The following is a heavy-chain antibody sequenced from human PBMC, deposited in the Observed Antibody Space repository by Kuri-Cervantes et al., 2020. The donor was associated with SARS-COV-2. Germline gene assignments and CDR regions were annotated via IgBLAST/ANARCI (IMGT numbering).Heavy chain of an antibody. D-gene: IGHD3-10*01. J-gene: IGHJ4*02. CDR1: GGSISSYY. CDR3: ASAPGGGYYYGSGSPYYFDY. Sequence: SETLSLTCTVSGGSISSYYWSWIRQPPGKGLEWIGYIYHSGSTNYNPSLKSRVTISVDTSKNQFSLKLSSVTAADTAVYYCASAPGGGYYYGSGSPYYFDYWGQGNLVTVSS. CDR2: IYHSGST. V-gene: IGHV4-59*08.